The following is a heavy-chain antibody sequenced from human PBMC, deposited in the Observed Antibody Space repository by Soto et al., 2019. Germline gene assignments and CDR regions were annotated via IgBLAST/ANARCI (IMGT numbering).Heavy chain of an antibody. D-gene: IGHD2-2*01. CDR2: IIPIFGTA. V-gene: IGHV1-69*13. J-gene: IGHJ3*02. Sequence: SVKVSCKASGGTFSSYAISWVRQAPGQGLEWMGGIIPIFGTANYAQKFQGRVTITADESTSTAYMELSSLRSEDTAVYYCARDSHGGTSHNAFDIWGQGTMVTVSS. CDR1: GGTFSSYA. CDR3: ARDSHGGTSHNAFDI.